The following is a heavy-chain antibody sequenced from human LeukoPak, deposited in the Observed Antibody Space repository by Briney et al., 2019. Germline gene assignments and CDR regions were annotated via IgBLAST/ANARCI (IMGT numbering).Heavy chain of an antibody. CDR1: GFTFSSYA. V-gene: IGHV3-30-3*01. Sequence: GGSLRLSCAASGFTFSSYAMHWVRQAPGKGLEWVAVISYDGSNKYYADSVKGRFTISGDNSKNTLYLQMNSLRAEDTAVYYCARDAYYDSSGSIDYWGQGTLVTVSS. J-gene: IGHJ4*02. CDR3: ARDAYYDSSGSIDY. D-gene: IGHD3-22*01. CDR2: ISYDGSNK.